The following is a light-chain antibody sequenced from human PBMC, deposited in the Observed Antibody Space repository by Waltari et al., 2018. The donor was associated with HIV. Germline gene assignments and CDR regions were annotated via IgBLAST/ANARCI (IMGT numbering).Light chain of an antibody. CDR1: QSISTW. J-gene: IGKJ1*01. V-gene: IGKV1-5*03. CDR3: QQYNSFTWT. Sequence: DIQMTQSPSTLSASVGDRGTITCRASQSISTWLAWYQQKPGKAPKLLNYKASTLESGVPSRFSGSGSGTEFTLTISSLQPDDFATYYCQQYNSFTWTFGQGTKVEIE. CDR2: KAS.